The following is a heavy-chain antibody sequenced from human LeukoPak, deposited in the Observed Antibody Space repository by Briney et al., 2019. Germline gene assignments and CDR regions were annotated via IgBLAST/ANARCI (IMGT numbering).Heavy chain of an antibody. CDR2: IYPDDSDT. CDR1: GYTFRYYW. D-gene: IGHD2-15*01. CDR3: ARLGCSGGSRHSGY. Sequence: GESLKISCTGSGYTFRYYWIGWVRQMPGKGLEWMGIIYPDDSDTKYSPSFQGQVTISADKSISTAYLQWSSLKASDTAMYYCARLGCSGGSRHSGYWGQGTLVTVSS. V-gene: IGHV5-51*01. J-gene: IGHJ4*02.